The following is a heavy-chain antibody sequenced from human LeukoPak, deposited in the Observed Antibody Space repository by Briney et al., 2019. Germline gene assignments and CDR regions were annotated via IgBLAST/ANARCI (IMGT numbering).Heavy chain of an antibody. V-gene: IGHV1-2*02. Sequence: ASVKVSCKASRYTFSGFYMHWVRQAPGQGLEWMGWINPNSGGTNFAQKFQGRVTMTRDTSTSTAYMELSSLRSDDTAVYYCARGGSYSYWGQGTLVTVSS. CDR3: ARGGSYSY. CDR2: INPNSGGT. J-gene: IGHJ4*02. CDR1: RYTFSGFY. D-gene: IGHD1-26*01.